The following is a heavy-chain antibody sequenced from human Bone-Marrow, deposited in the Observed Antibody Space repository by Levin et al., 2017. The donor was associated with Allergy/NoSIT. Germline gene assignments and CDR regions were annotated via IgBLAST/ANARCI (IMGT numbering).Heavy chain of an antibody. CDR3: ARDGTYCSGGSCYHPFDY. D-gene: IGHD2-15*01. J-gene: IGHJ4*02. V-gene: IGHV3-53*01. CDR1: GFSVSNNY. Sequence: GESLKISCAASGFSVSNNYLSWVRQAPGKGLEWVSTIYANGNTYYADSVKGRVTISRDNSKNTLSLQMNSLRAEDTAVYFCARDGTYCSGGSCYHPFDYWGQGTLVTVSS. CDR2: IYANGNT.